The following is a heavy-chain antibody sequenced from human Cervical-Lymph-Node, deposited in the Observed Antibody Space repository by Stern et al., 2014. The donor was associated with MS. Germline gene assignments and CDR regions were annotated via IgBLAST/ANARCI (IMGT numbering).Heavy chain of an antibody. CDR1: GFTFTSSP. CDR2: ILVGSGNT. D-gene: IGHD4-17*01. CDR3: AADQDYGDYGDLFDY. J-gene: IGHJ4*02. V-gene: IGHV1-58*01. Sequence: QMQLVQSGPEVTPPPPPLPVSRTASGFTFTSSPAQWVRPPRGQPLDWIGWILVGSGNTNYAQKFQERVTITRDMSTSTAYMELSSLRSEDTAVYYCAADQDYGDYGDLFDYWGQGTLVTVSS.